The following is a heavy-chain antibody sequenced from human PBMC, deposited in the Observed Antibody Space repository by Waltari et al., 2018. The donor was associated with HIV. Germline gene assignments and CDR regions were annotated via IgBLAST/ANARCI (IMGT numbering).Heavy chain of an antibody. CDR3: ASDPRWGL. CDR1: GLTFGDAW. CDR2: SRSKNDGGTI. J-gene: IGHJ4*02. D-gene: IGHD2-21*02. V-gene: IGHV3-15*01. Sequence: VQLVESGGGLVNPGGSLRLSCAVSGLTFGDAWLSWVRQVPGKGLEWIGRSRSKNDGGTIDFATPLKDRFTISRDDSRNMLYLQMNNLKTEDTALYFCASDPRWGLWGQGTLVTVSS.